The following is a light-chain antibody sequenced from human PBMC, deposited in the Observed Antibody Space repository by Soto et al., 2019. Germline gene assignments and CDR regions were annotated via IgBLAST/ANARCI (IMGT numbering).Light chain of an antibody. J-gene: IGKJ1*01. Sequence: DIVMTQSPDSLAVSLGERATINCKSSQSVLYNSNNKNYLAWYQQKPGQPPKLLIYWASTRESGVPDRFSGRGSGTDFTLTISSLKAEDVAVYYCQQYYSPWTFGQGTKVEIK. CDR1: QSVLYNSNNKNY. V-gene: IGKV4-1*01. CDR2: WAS. CDR3: QQYYSPWT.